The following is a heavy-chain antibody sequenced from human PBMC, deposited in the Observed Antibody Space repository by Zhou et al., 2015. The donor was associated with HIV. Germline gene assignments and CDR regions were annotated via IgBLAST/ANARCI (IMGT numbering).Heavy chain of an antibody. D-gene: IGHD2-2*02. Sequence: QVQLVQSGAEVKKPGSSVKVSCKASGGTFSSYAISWVRQAPGQGLEWMGGIIPIFGTANYAQKFQGRVTITADESTSTAYMELSSLRSEDTAVYYCARGHIVVVPAAIRGSWYNWFDPWGQGTLVTVSS. CDR2: IIPIFGTA. CDR3: ARGHIVVVPAAIRGSWYNWFDP. J-gene: IGHJ5*02. CDR1: GGTFSSYA. V-gene: IGHV1-69*12.